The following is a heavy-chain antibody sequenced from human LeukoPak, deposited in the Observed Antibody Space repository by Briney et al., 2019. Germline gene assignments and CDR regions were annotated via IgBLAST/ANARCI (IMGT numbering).Heavy chain of an antibody. V-gene: IGHV3-48*03. J-gene: IGHJ3*02. CDR1: EVTFSTYE. CDR3: AKDWAHAFDI. D-gene: IGHD3-16*01. Sequence: GGSLRLSCAGTEVTFSTYEMNWVRQAPGKGLEWVSYISGSGSTLYYADSVKGRFTISRDNAKNSLYLQMNSLRAEDTAVYYCAKDWAHAFDIWGQGTMVTVSS. CDR2: ISGSGSTL.